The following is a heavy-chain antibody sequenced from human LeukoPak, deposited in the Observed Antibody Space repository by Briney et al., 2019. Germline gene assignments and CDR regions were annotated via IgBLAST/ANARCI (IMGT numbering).Heavy chain of an antibody. Sequence: PGGSLRLSCAASGFTFSSYAMNWVRQAPGKGLEWVSYITTTSDLIYYADSVKGRFTISRDNAKNSLYLQMNNLGDEDTAVYYCARRVVGAKPFDYWGQGALVTVSS. CDR2: ITTTSDLI. J-gene: IGHJ4*02. V-gene: IGHV3-48*02. CDR3: ARRVVGAKPFDY. CDR1: GFTFSSYA. D-gene: IGHD1-26*01.